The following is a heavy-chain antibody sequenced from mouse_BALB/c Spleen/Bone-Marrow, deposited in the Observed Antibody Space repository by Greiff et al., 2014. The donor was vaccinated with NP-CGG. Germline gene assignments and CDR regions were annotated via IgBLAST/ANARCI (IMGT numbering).Heavy chain of an antibody. D-gene: IGHD1-1*01. CDR3: ATYYYGSSWGFAY. CDR2: IDPANGNT. CDR1: GFNIKDTY. J-gene: IGHJ3*01. V-gene: IGHV14-3*02. Sequence: EVHLVESGAELVKPGASVKLSCTASGFNIKDTYMHWVKQRPEQGLEWIGRIDPANGNTKYDPKFQGKATITADTSSNTAYPQLSSLTSEDTAVHYCATYYYGSSWGFAYWGQGTLVTVSA.